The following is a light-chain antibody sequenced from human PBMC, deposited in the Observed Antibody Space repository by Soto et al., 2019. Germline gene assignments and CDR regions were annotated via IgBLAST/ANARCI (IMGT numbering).Light chain of an antibody. Sequence: EVVLTQSPATLSVSPGERATLSCRASQSVVDNLAWYQQRPGQAPRLLIYRATTRATGVPDRFSGSGSGTEFTLTIRSLQSEDFAVYYCQQYDVWPPITFSQGTRLEVK. CDR1: QSVVDN. CDR3: QQYDVWPPIT. V-gene: IGKV3-15*01. CDR2: RAT. J-gene: IGKJ5*01.